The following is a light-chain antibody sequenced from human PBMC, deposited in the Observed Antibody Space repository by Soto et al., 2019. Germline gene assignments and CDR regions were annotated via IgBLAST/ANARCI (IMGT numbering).Light chain of an antibody. J-gene: IGLJ1*01. CDR2: EVS. CDR1: SSDVGGYNY. V-gene: IGLV2-14*01. Sequence: QSVLTQPASVSGSPGQSITISCTGTSSDVGGYNYVSWYQQHPGKAPKLMIYEVSNRPSGDSNRFSGSKSGNTASLTISGLQAEDEADYYCRSYTSSSTPYVFGTGTKLTVL. CDR3: RSYTSSSTPYV.